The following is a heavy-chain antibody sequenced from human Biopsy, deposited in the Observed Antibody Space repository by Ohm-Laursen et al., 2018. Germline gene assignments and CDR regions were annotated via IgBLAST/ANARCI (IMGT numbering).Heavy chain of an antibody. CDR1: GFSLTERQRGTS. J-gene: IGHJ6*02. D-gene: IGHD2-2*01. CDR2: IDWDTAK. V-gene: IGHV2-70*16. CDR3: ARIPILIGPAALVYRHRRHLQGLDV. Sequence: TQILTLTCDFSGFSLTERQRGTSVNWIRQAPGKALEWLARIDWDTAKIYNEALKTRLAISQDPSENHVVLTLFDVDPVDTATYYCARIPILIGPAALVYRHRRHLQGLDVWGQGTTVIVSS.